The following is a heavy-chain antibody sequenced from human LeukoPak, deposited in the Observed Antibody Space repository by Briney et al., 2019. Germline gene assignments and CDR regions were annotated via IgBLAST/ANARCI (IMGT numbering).Heavy chain of an antibody. CDR2: ISYSGST. CDR1: GGSVSSGSYY. V-gene: IGHV4-61*01. CDR3: ARGSPETLDY. J-gene: IGHJ4*02. Sequence: SETLSLTCTVSGGSVSSGSYYWSWIRQPPGKGLEWISYISYSGSTNYNPSLKSRVTISVDTSKNQFSLKLSSVTAADTAVYYCARGSPETLDYWGQGTLVTVSS. D-gene: IGHD5-24*01.